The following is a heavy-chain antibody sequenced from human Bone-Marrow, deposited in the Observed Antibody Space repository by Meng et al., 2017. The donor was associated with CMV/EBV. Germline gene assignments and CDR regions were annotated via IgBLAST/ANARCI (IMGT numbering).Heavy chain of an antibody. V-gene: IGHV5-51*01. J-gene: IGHJ4*02. D-gene: IGHD2-15*01. Sequence: KVSCKVSGYSFTSYWIGWVRQMPGKGLEWMGIIYPGDSDTRYSPSFQGQVTISADKSISTAYLQWSSLKASDTAMYYCARPYCSGGSCYGAPFDYWGQGTLVTVSS. CDR2: IYPGDSDT. CDR1: GYSFTSYW. CDR3: ARPYCSGGSCYGAPFDY.